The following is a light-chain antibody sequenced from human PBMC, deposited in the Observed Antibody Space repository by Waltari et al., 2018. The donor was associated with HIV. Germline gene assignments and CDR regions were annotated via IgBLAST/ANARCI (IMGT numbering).Light chain of an antibody. CDR1: KIGSKS. Sequence: SYVLAQPPSVSVAPGQTARITCGGDKIGSKSVHWYQQKPGQAPLLVVYDDSDRPSGIPERFSGSNSGNTATLTISRVEAGDEADYYCQVWDSSSDDWVFGGGTKVTVL. J-gene: IGLJ3*02. V-gene: IGLV3-21*02. CDR3: QVWDSSSDDWV. CDR2: DDS.